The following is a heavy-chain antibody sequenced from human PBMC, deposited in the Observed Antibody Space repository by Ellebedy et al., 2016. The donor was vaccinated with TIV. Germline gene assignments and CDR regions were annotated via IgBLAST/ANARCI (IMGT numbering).Heavy chain of an antibody. CDR1: GFTVSSNY. D-gene: IGHD2-21*02. CDR2: IYSGGST. Sequence: GESLKISCAASGFTVSSNYMSWVRQAPGKGLEWVSVIYSGGSTYYADSVKGRFTISRDNSKNTLYLQMGSLRAEDMAVYYCARSGSVGDDEVYYYGMDVWGQGTTVTVSS. J-gene: IGHJ6*02. V-gene: IGHV3-53*05. CDR3: ARSGSVGDDEVYYYGMDV.